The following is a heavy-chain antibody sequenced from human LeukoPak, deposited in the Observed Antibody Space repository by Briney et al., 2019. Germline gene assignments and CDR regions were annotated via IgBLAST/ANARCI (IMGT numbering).Heavy chain of an antibody. V-gene: IGHV3-7*01. CDR3: AQTYYDFWSGFFDY. D-gene: IGHD3-3*01. CDR2: IKQDGSEK. J-gene: IGHJ4*02. CDR1: GFTFSSYW. Sequence: GGSLRLSCAASGFTFSSYWMSWVRQAPGKGLEWVANIKQDGSEKYYVDSVKGRFTISRDNAKNSLYLQMNSLRAEDTAVYYCAQTYYDFWSGFFDYWGQGTLVTVSS.